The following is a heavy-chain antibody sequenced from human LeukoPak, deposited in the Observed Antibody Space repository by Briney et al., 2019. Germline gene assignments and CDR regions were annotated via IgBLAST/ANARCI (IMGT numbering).Heavy chain of an antibody. D-gene: IGHD4-17*01. Sequence: SETLSLTCTVSGYSISSGYYWGWIRQPPGKGLEWIGSIYHSGSTYYNPSLKSRVTISVDTSKNQFSLKLSSVTAADTAVYYCAFHPRGDYVVYFDYWGQGTLVTVSS. V-gene: IGHV4-38-2*02. CDR3: AFHPRGDYVVYFDY. CDR1: GYSISSGYY. CDR2: IYHSGST. J-gene: IGHJ4*02.